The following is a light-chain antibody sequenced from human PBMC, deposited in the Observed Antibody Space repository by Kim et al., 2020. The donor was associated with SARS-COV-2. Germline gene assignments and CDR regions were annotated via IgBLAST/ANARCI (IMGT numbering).Light chain of an antibody. CDR3: HQFYYFPIT. J-gene: IGKJ5*01. V-gene: IGKV1D-13*01. CDR2: DVS. Sequence: GDRVTITCRASQDVSRAVAWYRQKPGKVPKLLIYDVSTLGSGVPSRFSGSGSGTDFTLTISSLQPEDFATYYCHQFYYFPITFGQGTRL. CDR1: QDVSRA.